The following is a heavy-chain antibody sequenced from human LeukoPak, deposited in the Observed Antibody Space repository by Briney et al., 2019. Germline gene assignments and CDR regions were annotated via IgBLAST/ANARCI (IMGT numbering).Heavy chain of an antibody. J-gene: IGHJ4*02. D-gene: IGHD1-7*01. CDR2: ISGSGGST. Sequence: GGSLRLSCAASGFTFSSYAMSWVRQAPGQGLEWVSSISGSGGSTYYADSVKGRFTISRDNSKNTLYLQMNSLGGEYTAVYYCAKDREGTIADYFDYWGQGTLVTVSS. V-gene: IGHV3-23*01. CDR3: AKDREGTIADYFDY. CDR1: GFTFSSYA.